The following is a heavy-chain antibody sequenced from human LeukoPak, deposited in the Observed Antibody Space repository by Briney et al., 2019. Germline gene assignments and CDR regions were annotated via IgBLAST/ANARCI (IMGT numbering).Heavy chain of an antibody. CDR1: GFTFSSYW. CDR3: VRDYVRGTYDPDY. V-gene: IGHV3-7*01. D-gene: IGHD3-16*01. J-gene: IGHJ4*02. Sequence: PGGSLRLSCAASGFTFSSYWMSWFRQIPGKGLEWLGNIKTDGSEKYYLDSVRGRFTISRDNAKNSLFLQMNSLRGEDTAVYYCVRDYVRGTYDPDYWGQGTLVTVTS. CDR2: IKTDGSEK.